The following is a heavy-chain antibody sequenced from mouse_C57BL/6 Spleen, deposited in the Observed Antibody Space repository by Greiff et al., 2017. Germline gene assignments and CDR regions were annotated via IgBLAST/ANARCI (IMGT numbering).Heavy chain of an antibody. CDR2: IYPSDSET. CDR1: GYTFTSYW. CDR3: ARVEGGYFDY. Sequence: QVHVKQPGAELVRPGSSVKLSCKASGYTFTSYWMDWVKQRPGQGLEWIGNIYPSDSETHYNQKFKDKATLTVDKSSSTAYMQLSSLTSEDSAVYYCARVEGGYFDYWGQGTTLTVSS. J-gene: IGHJ2*01. V-gene: IGHV1-61*01.